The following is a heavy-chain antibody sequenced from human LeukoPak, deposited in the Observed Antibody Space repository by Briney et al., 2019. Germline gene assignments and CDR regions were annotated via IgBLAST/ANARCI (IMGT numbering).Heavy chain of an antibody. CDR3: ARGRIAVAGTSFDY. Sequence: GASVKVSCXASGYTFTSYDINWVRQATGQGLEWMGWMNPNSGNTGYAQKFQGRVTITRNTSISTAYMELSSLRSEDTAVYYCARGRIAVAGTSFDYWGQGTLVTVSS. CDR2: MNPNSGNT. J-gene: IGHJ4*02. CDR1: GYTFTSYD. D-gene: IGHD6-19*01. V-gene: IGHV1-8*03.